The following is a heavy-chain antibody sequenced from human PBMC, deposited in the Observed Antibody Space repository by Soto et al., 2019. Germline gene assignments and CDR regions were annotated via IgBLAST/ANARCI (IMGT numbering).Heavy chain of an antibody. V-gene: IGHV1-69*12. D-gene: IGHD3-22*01. Sequence: QVQLVQSGAEVKKPGSSVKVSCKASGGTFSSYAITWVRQAPGQGLEWMGEIIPIFDTANYAQKFQGRVTITADASTSTAYMELSSLRSEDTAVYYCARDRGPSSGYYPYWFDPLGQGTLVTVSS. CDR3: ARDRGPSSGYYPYWFDP. CDR1: GGTFSSYA. CDR2: IIPIFDTA. J-gene: IGHJ5*02.